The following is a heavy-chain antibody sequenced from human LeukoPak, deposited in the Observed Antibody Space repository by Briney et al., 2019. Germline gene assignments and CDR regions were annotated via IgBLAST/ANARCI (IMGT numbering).Heavy chain of an antibody. CDR3: AKGWSLDI. D-gene: IGHD2-15*01. CDR2: IKQDGTEK. J-gene: IGHJ3*02. Sequence: GGSLRLSCVASGFTFSTFWMTWVRQAPGKVLERVANIKQDGTEKYYVDSVKGRFTISRDNAKDSLYVQMDSLRAEDTAVYYCAKGWSLDIRGQGTMVTVTS. CDR1: GFTFSTFW. V-gene: IGHV3-7*01.